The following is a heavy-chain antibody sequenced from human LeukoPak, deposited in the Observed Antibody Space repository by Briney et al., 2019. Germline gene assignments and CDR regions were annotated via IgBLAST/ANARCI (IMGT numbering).Heavy chain of an antibody. CDR2: LSDSGDET. J-gene: IGHJ3*02. CDR3: AKAFREFGSSSYSSFDI. D-gene: IGHD6-13*01. CDR1: GLTFTNYA. V-gene: IGHV3-23*01. Sequence: GWSLRLSCAAPGLTFTNYAMSWGRQAPGKGLEWVSGLSDSGDETHYSDSVKGRFTISRDNSKNILYLQMNSLRVEDTAAYYCAKAFREFGSSSYSSFDIWSQGTLVTVSS.